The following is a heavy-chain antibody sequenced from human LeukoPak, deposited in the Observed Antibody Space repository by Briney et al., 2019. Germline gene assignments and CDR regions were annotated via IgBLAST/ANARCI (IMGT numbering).Heavy chain of an antibody. J-gene: IGHJ6*02. V-gene: IGHV1-2*02. D-gene: IGHD2-2*01. CDR2: INPNSGGS. CDR3: ARDRIVVVPAASYYYYGMDV. CDR1: GYTFTGYY. Sequence: ASVKVSCKASGYTFTGYYMHWVRQAPGQGLEWMGWINPNSGGSNYAQKFQGRVTITADKSTSTAYMELSSLRSEDTAVYYCARDRIVVVPAASYYYYGMDVWGQGTTVTVSS.